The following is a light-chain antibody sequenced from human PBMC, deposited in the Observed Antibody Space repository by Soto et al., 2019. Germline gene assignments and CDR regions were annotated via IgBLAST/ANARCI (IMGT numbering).Light chain of an antibody. V-gene: IGLV2-14*03. CDR2: DVN. Sequence: QSVLTQPASVSGSPGQSITISCTGACTDVDGYDYVSWYQQHPGQAPKLMIYDVNNRPSGVSYRFSGSKSGDTASLTISGLQAEDDADYYCSSYTSSAPFYVFGTGTKLTVL. J-gene: IGLJ1*01. CDR3: SSYTSSAPFYV. CDR1: CTDVDGYDY.